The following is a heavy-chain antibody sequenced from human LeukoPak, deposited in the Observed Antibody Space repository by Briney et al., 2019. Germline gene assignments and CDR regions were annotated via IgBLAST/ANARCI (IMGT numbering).Heavy chain of an antibody. CDR1: GGSISSGGYY. V-gene: IGHV4-31*11. D-gene: IGHD3-10*01. J-gene: IGHJ4*02. CDR2: IYYSGST. CDR3: ARGPRYYYGSGSYIDY. Sequence: PSQTLSLTCAVSGGSISSGGYYWSWIRQHPGKGLEWIGYIYYSGSTYYNPSLKSRVTISVDTSKNQFSLKLSSVTAADTAVYYCARGPRYYYGSGSYIDYWGQGILVTVSS.